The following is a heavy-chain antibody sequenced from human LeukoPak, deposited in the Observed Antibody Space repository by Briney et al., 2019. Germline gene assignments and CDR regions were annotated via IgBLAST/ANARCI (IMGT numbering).Heavy chain of an antibody. CDR1: GDSINNYY. Sequence: PSETLSLTCTVSGDSINNYYWSWIRQPPGKGLEWIGYIYYSGSTNYNPSLKSRVTISVDTSKNQFSLKLSSVTAADTAVYYCARQDAGHYYYYGMDVWGQGTTVTVSS. D-gene: IGHD6-13*01. CDR2: IYYSGST. V-gene: IGHV4-59*01. J-gene: IGHJ6*02. CDR3: ARQDAGHYYYYGMDV.